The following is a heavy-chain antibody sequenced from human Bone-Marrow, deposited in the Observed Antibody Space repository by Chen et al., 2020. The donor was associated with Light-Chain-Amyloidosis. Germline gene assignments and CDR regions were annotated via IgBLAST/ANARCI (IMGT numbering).Heavy chain of an antibody. V-gene: IGHV5-51*01. CDR2: SYPDDSDA. D-gene: IGHD5-12*01. CDR3: ARRRDGYDFDY. Sequence: EVQLEQSGPEVKKPGESLKISCKGPGYTFPNYWIGWVRQMPGKGLEWMGVSYPDDSDARYSPSFECQVTISADKSITTAYLQWRGLKASDTAMYYCARRRDGYDFDYWGQGTLVTVSS. J-gene: IGHJ4*02. CDR1: GYTFPNYW.